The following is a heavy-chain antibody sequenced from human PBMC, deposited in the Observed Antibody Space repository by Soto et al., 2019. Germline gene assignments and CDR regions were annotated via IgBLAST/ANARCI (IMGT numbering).Heavy chain of an antibody. J-gene: IGHJ6*03. CDR1: GDSVSSNSAA. V-gene: IGHV6-1*01. Sequence: PSQTLSLTCAISGDSVSSNSAAWNWIRQSPSRGLEWLGGTYYRSKWYNDYAVSVKSRITINPDTSKNQFSLQLNSVTPEDTAVYYCARAGTTVGDYYYYMDVWGKGTTVTVSS. CDR3: ARAGTTVGDYYYYMDV. CDR2: TYYRSKWYN. D-gene: IGHD1-7*01.